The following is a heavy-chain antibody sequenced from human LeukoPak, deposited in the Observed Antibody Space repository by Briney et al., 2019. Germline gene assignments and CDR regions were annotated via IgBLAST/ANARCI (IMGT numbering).Heavy chain of an antibody. V-gene: IGHV1-69*13. CDR2: LIPIFGTA. J-gene: IGHJ4*02. CDR1: GGTFSSYA. D-gene: IGHD4-17*01. CDR3: ARAREDGGATVIHFGY. Sequence: SVKVSCKASGGTFSSYAISWVRQAPGQGLEWMGGLIPIFGTANYAQKFQGRVTITADESTSTAYMELSSLRSEDTAVYYCARAREDGGATVIHFGYWGQGTLVTVSS.